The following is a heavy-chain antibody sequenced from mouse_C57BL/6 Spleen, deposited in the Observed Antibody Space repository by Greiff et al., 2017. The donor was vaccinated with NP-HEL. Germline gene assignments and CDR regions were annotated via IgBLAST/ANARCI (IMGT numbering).Heavy chain of an antibody. Sequence: QVQLQQSGPELVKPGASVKISCKASGYTFTDYYINWVKQRPGQGLEWIGWIFPGSGSTYYNEKFKGKATLTVDKSSSTAYMLLSSLTSEDSAVYFCARRGSSGYVEDAMDYWGQGTSVTVSS. D-gene: IGHD3-2*02. V-gene: IGHV1-75*01. CDR1: GYTFTDYY. CDR3: ARRGSSGYVEDAMDY. CDR2: IFPGSGST. J-gene: IGHJ4*01.